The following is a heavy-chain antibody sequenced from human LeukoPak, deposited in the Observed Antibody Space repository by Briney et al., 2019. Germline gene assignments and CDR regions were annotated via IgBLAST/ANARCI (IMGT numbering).Heavy chain of an antibody. CDR1: GGTFSSYA. CDR3: ARDGAARPRLSRNWYYMDV. V-gene: IGHV1-69*13. J-gene: IGHJ6*03. CDR2: IIPIFGTA. D-gene: IGHD6-6*01. Sequence: GASVNVSCKASGGTFSSYAISWVRQAPGQGLEWMGGIIPIFGTANYAQKFQGRVTITADESTSTAYMELSSLRSEDTAVYYCARDGAARPRLSRNWYYMDVWGKGTTVTVSS.